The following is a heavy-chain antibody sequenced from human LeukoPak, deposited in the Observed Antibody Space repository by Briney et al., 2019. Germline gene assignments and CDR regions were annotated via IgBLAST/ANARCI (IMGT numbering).Heavy chain of an antibody. D-gene: IGHD6-13*01. CDR3: ARHPARGQQGYAFDI. J-gene: IGHJ3*02. V-gene: IGHV4-4*07. CDR2: IYTSGST. CDR1: GGSISSYY. Sequence: SETLSLTCTVSGGSISSYYWSWIRQPAGKGLEWIGRIYTSGSTNYNPSLKSRVTISVDTSKNQFSLKLTSVTAADTAVYYCARHPARGQQGYAFDIWGQGTVVTVSS.